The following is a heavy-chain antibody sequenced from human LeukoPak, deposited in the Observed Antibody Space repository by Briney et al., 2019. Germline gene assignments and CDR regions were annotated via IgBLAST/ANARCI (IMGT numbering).Heavy chain of an antibody. V-gene: IGHV3-53*01. Sequence: GGSLRLSCAVSGFSVSNNYMNWVRQAPGKGLEWVSLIYSSGGTSYADSVKGRFTISRDSSKNTLFLQMNSLRVEDTAVYYCARDPPGIAASGTYYWGQGTLVTVSS. CDR1: GFSVSNNY. D-gene: IGHD6-13*01. CDR2: IYSSGGT. J-gene: IGHJ4*02. CDR3: ARDPPGIAASGTYY.